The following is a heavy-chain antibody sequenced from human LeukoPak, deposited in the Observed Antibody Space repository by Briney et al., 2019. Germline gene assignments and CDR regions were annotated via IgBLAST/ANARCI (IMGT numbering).Heavy chain of an antibody. CDR2: IDWDDDK. J-gene: IGHJ4*02. V-gene: IGHV2-70*11. D-gene: IGHD3-10*01. CDR3: ARIYGSGSYHFDY. Sequence: SGPTLVNPPQTLTLTCTFSGFSLSTRGMCVSWIRQPPGKALEWLARIDWDDDKYYSTSLKTRLTISKDTSKNQVVLTMTNMDPVDTATYYCARIYGSGSYHFDYWGQGTLVTVSS. CDR1: GFSLSTRGMC.